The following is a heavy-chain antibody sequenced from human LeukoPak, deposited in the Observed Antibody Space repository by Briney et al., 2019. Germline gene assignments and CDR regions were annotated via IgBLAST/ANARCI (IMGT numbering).Heavy chain of an antibody. CDR1: GFTFSSYW. J-gene: IGHJ4*02. D-gene: IGHD1-26*01. CDR2: INSDGSST. Sequence: GGSLRLSCAASGFTFSSYWMHWVRQAPGKGLGWVSRINSDGSSTSYADSVRGRFTISRDNAKNTLYLQMNSLRAEDTAVYYCARGPLTVGATRSDFDYWGQGTLVTVSS. V-gene: IGHV3-74*01. CDR3: ARGPLTVGATRSDFDY.